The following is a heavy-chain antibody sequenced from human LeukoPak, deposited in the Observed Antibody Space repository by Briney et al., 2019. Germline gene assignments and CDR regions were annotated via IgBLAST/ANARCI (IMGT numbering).Heavy chain of an antibody. J-gene: IGHJ4*02. Sequence: SETLSLTCAVYGGSFSGYYWSWIHQPPGKGLEWIGEINHSGSTNYNPSLKSRVTISVDTSKNQFSLKLSSVTAADTAVYYCARGFPGPVYDRSGYYVSWGQGTLVTVSS. CDR1: GGSFSGYY. CDR3: ARGFPGPVYDRSGYYVS. D-gene: IGHD3-22*01. V-gene: IGHV4-34*01. CDR2: INHSGST.